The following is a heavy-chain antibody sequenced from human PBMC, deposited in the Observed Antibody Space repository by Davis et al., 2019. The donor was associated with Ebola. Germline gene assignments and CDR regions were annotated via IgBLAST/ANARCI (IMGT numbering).Heavy chain of an antibody. CDR2: MNPNSGNT. CDR1: GYTFTSYD. J-gene: IGHJ6*02. Sequence: ASVKVSCKASGYTFTSYDINWVRQATGQGLEWMGWMNPNSGNTGYAQKFQGRVTMTRNTSISTAYMELSSLRSEDTAVYYCARAGRSSSWYGGRYYYYGMDVWGQGTTVTVSS. V-gene: IGHV1-8*01. CDR3: ARAGRSSSWYGGRYYYYGMDV. D-gene: IGHD6-13*01.